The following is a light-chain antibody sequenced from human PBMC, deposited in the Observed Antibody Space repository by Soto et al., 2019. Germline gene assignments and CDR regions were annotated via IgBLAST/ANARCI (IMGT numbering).Light chain of an antibody. J-gene: IGLJ3*02. Sequence: QSALTQPRSVSGSPGQSVTISCIGTSSDVVSWYQQHPDKAPTLIIYYVTQRPSGVPDRFSASQSGNTASLTISGLQAEDEADYYCCSSAGGFTGVFGGGTKLTVL. CDR1: SSDVV. V-gene: IGLV2-11*01. CDR2: YVT. CDR3: CSSAGGFTGV.